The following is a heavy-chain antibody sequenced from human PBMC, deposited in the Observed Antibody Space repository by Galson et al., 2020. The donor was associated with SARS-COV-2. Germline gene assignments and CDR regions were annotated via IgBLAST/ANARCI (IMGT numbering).Heavy chain of an antibody. CDR1: GFTFSNYG. J-gene: IGHJ6*02. Sequence: GESLKISCAASGFTFSNYGIHWVRQAPGKGLDWVAVIWYDGSKRYYADSVRGRFTISRDNSKNTLYLQMNSLRAEDTAVYYCATFKGYGMDVWGQGTTVSVSS. V-gene: IGHV3-33*01. D-gene: IGHD3-16*01. CDR3: ATFKGYGMDV. CDR2: IWYDGSKR.